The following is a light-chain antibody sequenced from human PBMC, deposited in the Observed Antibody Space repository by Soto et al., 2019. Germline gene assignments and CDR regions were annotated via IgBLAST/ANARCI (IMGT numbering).Light chain of an antibody. CDR3: ISYTSSSTRVV. CDR1: NSDVGGYNY. V-gene: IGLV2-14*03. CDR2: DVS. J-gene: IGLJ2*01. Sequence: QSVLPKPASVSGSPGQSITISCTGSNSDVGGYNYVSWYQQYPGKPPKLMIYDVSNRPSGVSHRFSGSKSGYTASLTISGLQAEDEAHYYCISYTSSSTRVVFGGGTKVTVL.